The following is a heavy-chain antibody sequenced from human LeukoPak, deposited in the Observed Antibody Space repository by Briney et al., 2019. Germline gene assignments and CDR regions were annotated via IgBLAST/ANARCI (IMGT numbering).Heavy chain of an antibody. Sequence: ASVKVSCKASGYTFTGYYMHWVRQAPGQGLEWMGWMNPNSGNTGYAQKFQGRVTMTRNTSISTAYMELSSLRSEDTAVYYCARTIVATTHYYYYYYMDVWGKGTTVTISS. CDR1: GYTFTGYY. V-gene: IGHV1-8*02. CDR3: ARTIVATTHYYYYYYMDV. CDR2: MNPNSGNT. D-gene: IGHD5-12*01. J-gene: IGHJ6*03.